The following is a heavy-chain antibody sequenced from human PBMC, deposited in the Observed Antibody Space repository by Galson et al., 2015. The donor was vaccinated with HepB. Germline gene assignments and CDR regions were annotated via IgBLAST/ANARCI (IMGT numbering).Heavy chain of an antibody. D-gene: IGHD3-16*01. CDR3: AKAGSPYDYSYGMDV. Sequence: SLRLSCAASGFIFGNYEIHWVRQAPGEGLEWVAVTSNDGSKKFYADSVKGRFTISRDSPRNTLFLQMNNLRAEDAAVYYCAKAGSPYDYSYGMDVWGQGTTVTVSS. CDR1: GFIFGNYE. J-gene: IGHJ6*02. V-gene: IGHV3-30*18. CDR2: TSNDGSKK.